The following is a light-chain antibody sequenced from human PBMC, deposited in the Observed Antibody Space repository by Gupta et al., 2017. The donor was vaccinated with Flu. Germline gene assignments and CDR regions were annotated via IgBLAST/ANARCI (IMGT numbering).Light chain of an antibody. V-gene: IGLV2-14*01. CDR3: SSYTSSSTPVV. J-gene: IGLJ2*01. Sequence: QSALTQPASVSGSPGQSITMSCTGTSSDVGGYNYVSWYQQPPGKAPKLMIYEVSNRPSGVSNRFSGSKSGNTASLTISGLQAEDEADYYCSSYTSSSTPVVFGGGTKLTVL. CDR2: EVS. CDR1: SSDVGGYNY.